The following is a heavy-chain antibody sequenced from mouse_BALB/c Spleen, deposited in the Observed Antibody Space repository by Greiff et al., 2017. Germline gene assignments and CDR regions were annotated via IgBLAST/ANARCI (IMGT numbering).Heavy chain of an antibody. CDR1: GYTFTDYY. J-gene: IGHJ2*01. CDR2: IYPGSGNT. Sequence: QVQLQQSGAELARPGASVKLSCKASGYTFTDYYINWVKQRTGQGLEWIGEIYPGSGNTYYNEKFKGKATLTADKSSSTAYMQLSSLTSEDSAVYFCARGYGSYWGQGTTLTVSS. CDR3: ARGYGSY. D-gene: IGHD2-2*01. V-gene: IGHV1-77*01.